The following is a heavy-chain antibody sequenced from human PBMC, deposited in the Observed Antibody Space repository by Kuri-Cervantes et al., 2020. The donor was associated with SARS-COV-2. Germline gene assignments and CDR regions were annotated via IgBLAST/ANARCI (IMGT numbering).Heavy chain of an antibody. CDR1: GFTFDDYA. CDR3: AKDRAYDGSGYFRGMDV. J-gene: IGHJ4*02. CDR2: ISGDGGST. D-gene: IGHD3-22*01. V-gene: IGHV3-43*02. Sequence: GESLKISCAASGFTFDDYATHWVRQAPGKGLEWVSLISGDGGSTYYADFVKGRFTISRDNSKNSLYLQMNSLRTEDTALYYCAKDRAYDGSGYFRGMDVWGQGTLVTVSS.